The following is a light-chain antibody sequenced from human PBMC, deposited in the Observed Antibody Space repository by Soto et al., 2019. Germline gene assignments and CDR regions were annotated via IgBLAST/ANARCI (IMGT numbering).Light chain of an antibody. J-gene: IGKJ1*01. CDR3: QQYNNWPPWT. CDR2: GAS. V-gene: IGKV3-15*01. Sequence: EIVMTQSPATLSVSPGERATLSCRASQNIRSNLAWYQQIPGQAPRLLIHGASTRATGIPARFSGSGSGTEFTLTISGLQSEDYAVYYCQQYNNWPPWTFGQGTKAEI. CDR1: QNIRSN.